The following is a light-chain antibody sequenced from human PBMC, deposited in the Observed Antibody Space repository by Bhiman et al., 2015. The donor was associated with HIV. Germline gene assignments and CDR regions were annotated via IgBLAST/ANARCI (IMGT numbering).Light chain of an antibody. V-gene: IGLV2-11*01. CDR1: SSDVGGYNY. J-gene: IGLJ1*01. CDR3: SSYTSSSAYV. CDR2: DVD. Sequence: QSALTQPRSVSGSPGQSVTISCTGTSSDVGGYNYVSWYQQHPGRAPKLMIYDVDKRPSGVPDRFSASKSGNTASLTISGLQTEDEADYYCSSYTSSSAYVFGSGTKVTVL.